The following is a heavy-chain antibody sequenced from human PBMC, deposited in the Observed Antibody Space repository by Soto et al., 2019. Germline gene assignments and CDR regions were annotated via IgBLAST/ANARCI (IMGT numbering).Heavy chain of an antibody. V-gene: IGHV1-18*01. D-gene: IGHD2-2*02. J-gene: IGHJ4*02. CDR1: GYTLTSYG. CDR2: ISAYNGST. CDR3: ARVPALGVPNTHFDY. Sequence: ASVKVSCKASGYTLTSYGISWVRQAPGRGLEWMGWISAYNGSTNYAQKLQGRVTMTTDTSTSTAYMELRSLRSDDTAVYYCARVPALGVPNTHFDYWGQGTLVTVSS.